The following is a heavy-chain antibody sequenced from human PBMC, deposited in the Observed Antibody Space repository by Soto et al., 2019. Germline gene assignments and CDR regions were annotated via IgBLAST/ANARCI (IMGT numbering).Heavy chain of an antibody. D-gene: IGHD2-15*01. CDR3: ARVAALVGAARYWYSDL. CDR1: GGSITSTSYY. J-gene: IGHJ2*01. V-gene: IGHV4-39*02. CDR2: IDYIGNI. Sequence: QFHLQESGPGLVETSETLSLTCAVSGGSITSTSYYWGRIRQPPGVGLEWIGSIDYIGNIYYNSSLNSRVTISVYTSKNRFSLNLNAVTAADSAVYHCARVAALVGAARYWYSDLWGRGTRVSV.